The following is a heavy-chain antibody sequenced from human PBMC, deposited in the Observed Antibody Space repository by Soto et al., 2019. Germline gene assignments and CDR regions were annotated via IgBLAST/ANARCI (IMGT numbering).Heavy chain of an antibody. CDR1: GYTFTGYY. CDR2: INPNSGGT. CDR3: ASYYYDSSGYYRGLDFDY. V-gene: IGHV1-2*02. D-gene: IGHD3-22*01. J-gene: IGHJ4*02. Sequence: VASVKVSCKASGYTFTGYYMHWVRQAPGQGLEWMGWINPNSGGTNYAQKFQGRVTMTRDTSISTAYMELSRLRSDDTAVYYCASYYYDSSGYYRGLDFDYWGQGTLVTVSS.